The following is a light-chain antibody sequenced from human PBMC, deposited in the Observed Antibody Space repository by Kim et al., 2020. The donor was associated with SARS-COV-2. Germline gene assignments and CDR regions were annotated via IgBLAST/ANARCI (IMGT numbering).Light chain of an antibody. V-gene: IGKV3-11*01. Sequence: LSPGDRATLACRASQSVSSYLAWYQQKPGQAPRLLIYDASNRATGIPARFSGSGSGTDFTLTISSLEPEDFAVYYCQQRSNWPITFGQGTRLEIK. J-gene: IGKJ5*01. CDR2: DAS. CDR3: QQRSNWPIT. CDR1: QSVSSY.